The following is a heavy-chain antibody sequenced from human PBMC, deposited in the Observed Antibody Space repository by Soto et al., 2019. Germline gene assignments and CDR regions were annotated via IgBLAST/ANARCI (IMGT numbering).Heavy chain of an antibody. CDR2: VYDADGK. J-gene: IGHJ3*01. Sequence: DVQLVESGGALIQRGGSLRLSCADVGMTVSGKKYVAWVRQAPGKGLEWVSGVYDADGKYYADSVKGRFTTSRDSSKTIVYLEMNDLGPEDTAIYYCATWLQREHAYDVWGLGTAVTVSS. CDR3: ATWLQREHAYDV. V-gene: IGHV3-53*01. D-gene: IGHD1-1*01. CDR1: GMTVSGKKY.